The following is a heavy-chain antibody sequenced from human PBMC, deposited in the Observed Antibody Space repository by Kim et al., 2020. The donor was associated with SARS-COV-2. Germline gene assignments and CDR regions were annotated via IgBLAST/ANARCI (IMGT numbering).Heavy chain of an antibody. Sequence: SETLSLTCTVSGGSISSGGYYWSWIRQHPGKGLEWIGYIYYSGSTYYNPSLKSRVTISVDTSKNQFSLKLSSVTAADTAVYYCARDYGEYSYYYYGMDVWGQGTTVTVSS. D-gene: IGHD4-17*01. J-gene: IGHJ6*02. CDR1: GGSISSGGYY. CDR2: IYYSGST. V-gene: IGHV4-31*03. CDR3: ARDYGEYSYYYYGMDV.